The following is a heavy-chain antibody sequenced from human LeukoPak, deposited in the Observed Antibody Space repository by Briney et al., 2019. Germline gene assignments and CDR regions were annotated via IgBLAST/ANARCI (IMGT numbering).Heavy chain of an antibody. V-gene: IGHV3-23*01. J-gene: IGHJ1*01. CDR2: ISGSGGST. CDR1: GFTFSRYS. Sequence: GGSLRLSCAGSGFTFSRYSMNWFRQAPGKGLERVSAISGSGGSTYYADPVKGRYTISRDNSKNTLYLQMNSLRAEDTAVYYCATRSRDIVVVPAAIFRGHFQHWGQGTLVTVSS. CDR3: ATRSRDIVVVPAAIFRGHFQH. D-gene: IGHD2-2*01.